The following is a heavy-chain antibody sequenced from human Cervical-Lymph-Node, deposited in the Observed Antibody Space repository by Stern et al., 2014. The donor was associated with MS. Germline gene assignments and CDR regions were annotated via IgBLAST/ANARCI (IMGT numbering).Heavy chain of an antibody. CDR2: IFYSGST. Sequence: QVQLVESGPGLVKPSQTLSLTCTVSGGSISRGDYYWSWIRQHPGKGLEWIGYIFYSGSTYSNQSLKSRVTISVETSQNQFSLKLSSVTAADTAVYYCARAQDYDYVWGSSISYWGQGTLVTVSS. V-gene: IGHV4-31*03. CDR3: ARAQDYDYVWGSSISY. CDR1: GGSISRGDYY. D-gene: IGHD3-16*01. J-gene: IGHJ4*02.